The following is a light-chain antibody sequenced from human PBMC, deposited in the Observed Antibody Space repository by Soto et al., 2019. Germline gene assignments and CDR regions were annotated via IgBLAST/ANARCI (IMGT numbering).Light chain of an antibody. CDR3: QQYNNWPLT. CDR2: GAS. Sequence: EVVLTQSPANLSVSPGVGATLSCRASQSVSSNLAWYQQKPGQAPRLLIYGASSRATGIPVRFSGSGSGTEFTLTISSLQSEDFAVYYCQQYNNWPLTFGQGTRLEIK. J-gene: IGKJ5*01. V-gene: IGKV3-15*01. CDR1: QSVSSN.